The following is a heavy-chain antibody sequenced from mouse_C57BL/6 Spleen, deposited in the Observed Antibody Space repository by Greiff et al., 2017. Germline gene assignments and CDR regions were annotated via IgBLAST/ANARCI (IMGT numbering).Heavy chain of an antibody. J-gene: IGHJ3*01. Sequence: EVKVVESGGGLVKPGGSLKLSCAASGFTFSSYTMSWVRQTPEKRLEWVATISGSGGNTYYPDSVKGRFTISRDNAKNTLYLQMSRLRSEDTALYYCARVRGYGNYEGFAYWGQGTLVTVSA. CDR2: ISGSGGNT. V-gene: IGHV5-9*01. CDR1: GFTFSSYT. D-gene: IGHD2-1*01. CDR3: ARVRGYGNYEGFAY.